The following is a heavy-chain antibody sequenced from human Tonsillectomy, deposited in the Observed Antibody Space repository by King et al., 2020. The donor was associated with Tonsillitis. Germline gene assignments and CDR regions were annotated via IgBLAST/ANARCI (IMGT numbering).Heavy chain of an antibody. V-gene: IGHV3-30*04. CDR2: ISYDGSYK. J-gene: IGHJ6*02. Sequence: VQLVESGGGVVQPGRSLRLSCAASGFTFSSYAMHWVRQAPGKGLEWVAIISYDGSYKYYADSVKGRFTISRDNSKNTLYLQMNSLRAEDTAVYYCARVYTSGWYGHGMDVGGQGTTVTVSS. CDR1: GFTFSSYA. CDR3: ARVYTSGWYGHGMDV. D-gene: IGHD6-19*01.